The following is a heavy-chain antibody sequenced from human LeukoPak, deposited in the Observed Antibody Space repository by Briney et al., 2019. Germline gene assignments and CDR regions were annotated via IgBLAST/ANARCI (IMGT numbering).Heavy chain of an antibody. CDR2: MNPNSGNT. CDR1: GYTFTSYG. D-gene: IGHD4-17*01. V-gene: IGHV1-8*02. CDR3: ARETATGTDY. Sequence: ASVKVSCKASGYTFTSYGISWVRQAPGQGLEWMGWMNPNSGNTGYAQKFQGRVTMTRNTSISTAYMELSSLRSEDTAVYYCARETATGTDYWGQGTLVTVSS. J-gene: IGHJ4*02.